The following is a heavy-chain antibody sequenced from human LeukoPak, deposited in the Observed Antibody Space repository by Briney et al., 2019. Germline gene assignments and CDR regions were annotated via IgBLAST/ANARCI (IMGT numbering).Heavy chain of an antibody. CDR3: ARQYYDNTGYYYFDY. CDR2: MYYSGST. D-gene: IGHD3-22*01. V-gene: IGHV4-39*01. J-gene: IGHJ4*02. Sequence: PSETLPLTCSVSGDAITGSSYYWGWIRQPPGKGLEWIGSMYYSGSTYSNPSLKSRVTMSADTSKNQFSLKLSSVSAADTAVYYCARQYYDNTGYYYFDYWGQGTLVTVSS. CDR1: GDAITGSSYY.